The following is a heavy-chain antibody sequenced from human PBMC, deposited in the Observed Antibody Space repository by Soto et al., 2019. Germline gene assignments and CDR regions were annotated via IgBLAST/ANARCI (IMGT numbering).Heavy chain of an antibody. CDR1: GFTVSSYG. Sequence: QVQLVESGGGVVQPGRSLRLSCAASGFTVSSYGMHWVRQAPGKGLEWVAVIWYDGSNKYYADSVKGRFTISRDNSKNTLYLQMNSLRAEDTAVYYCARGGYYDSSGYYNDYWGQGTLVTVSS. CDR2: IWYDGSNK. V-gene: IGHV3-33*01. CDR3: ARGGYYDSSGYYNDY. D-gene: IGHD3-22*01. J-gene: IGHJ4*02.